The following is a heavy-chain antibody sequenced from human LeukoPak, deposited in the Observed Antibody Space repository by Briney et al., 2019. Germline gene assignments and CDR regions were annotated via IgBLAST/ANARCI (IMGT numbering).Heavy chain of an antibody. V-gene: IGHV4-59*01. CDR3: VRHTTSGWYQVVY. D-gene: IGHD6-19*01. CDR2: ITYSGST. Sequence: GSLRLSCAASGFTFSNAWMSWIRQPPGKGLEWIGYITYSGSTDHNPSLKSRVTISVDASKNQFSLKLTSVTAADTAVYYCVRHTTSGWYQVVYWGQGTLVTVSS. J-gene: IGHJ4*02. CDR1: GFTFSNAW.